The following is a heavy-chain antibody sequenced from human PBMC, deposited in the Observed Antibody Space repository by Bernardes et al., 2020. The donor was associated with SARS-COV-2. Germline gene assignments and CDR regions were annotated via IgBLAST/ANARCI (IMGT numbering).Heavy chain of an antibody. J-gene: IGHJ4*02. Sequence: GESLKISCKGSGYSFTSYWIGWVRQMPGKGLEWMGIIYPGDSDTRYSPSFQGQVTISADKSISTAYLQWSSLKASDTAMYYCARRKRAGEFDWLSLDYWGQGTLVTVSS. V-gene: IGHV5-51*01. CDR3: ARRKRAGEFDWLSLDY. D-gene: IGHD3-9*01. CDR1: GYSFTSYW. CDR2: IYPGDSDT.